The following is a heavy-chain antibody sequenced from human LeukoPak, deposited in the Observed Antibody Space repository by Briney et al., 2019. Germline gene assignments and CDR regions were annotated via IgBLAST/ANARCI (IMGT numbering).Heavy chain of an antibody. V-gene: IGHV3-74*01. J-gene: IGHJ4*01. CDR2: ISGDGITT. CDR1: GFTFSGYE. CDR3: ARGFYGSGNS. Sequence: PGGSLRLSCATSGFTFSGYEMNWVRQAPGRGPLWVSRISGDGITTYYAGSVKGRFTISRDNAKNTLYLQMHSLRAEDSAVYYCARGFYGSGNSWGHGTLVTVSS. D-gene: IGHD3-10*01.